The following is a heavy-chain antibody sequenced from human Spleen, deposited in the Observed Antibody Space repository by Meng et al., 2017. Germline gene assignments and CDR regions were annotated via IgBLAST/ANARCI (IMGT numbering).Heavy chain of an antibody. CDR3: AAYDILTGYSLLNDY. Sequence: QARLGQSGGEVKKPGASVKVSCKASGYTFTGYYMRWVRQAPGQGLEWMGRINPNSGGTNYEQKFQGRVTMTRDTSISTAYMELSRLRSDDTAVYYCAAYDILTGYSLLNDYWGQGTLVTVSS. CDR1: GYTFTGYY. J-gene: IGHJ4*02. D-gene: IGHD3-9*01. V-gene: IGHV1-2*06. CDR2: INPNSGGT.